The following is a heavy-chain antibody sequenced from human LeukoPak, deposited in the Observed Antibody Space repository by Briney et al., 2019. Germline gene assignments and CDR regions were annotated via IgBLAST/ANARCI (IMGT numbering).Heavy chain of an antibody. Sequence: SETLSLTCTVSGGSINSTTYYWSWIRQPPGKGLEWIGSIHYSGSAYNNPSLKSRVAISVDTSKNQFSLNLSSVTAADTGVYYCARTYDYVWGSYRYPFDYWRQGTLVSVSS. CDR1: GGSINSTTYY. J-gene: IGHJ4*02. D-gene: IGHD3-16*02. CDR3: ARTYDYVWGSYRYPFDY. CDR2: IHYSGSA. V-gene: IGHV4-39*01.